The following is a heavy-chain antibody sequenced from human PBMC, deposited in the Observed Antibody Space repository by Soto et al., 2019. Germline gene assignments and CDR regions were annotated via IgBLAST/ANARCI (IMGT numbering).Heavy chain of an antibody. V-gene: IGHV4-39*01. D-gene: IGHD3-22*01. J-gene: IGHJ4*02. CDR3: ARLAYDGNDYDSSGYAIDY. CDR2: IYYSGST. CDR1: GGSISSSSYY. Sequence: KPSETLSLTCTVSGGSISSSSYYWGWIRQPPGKGLEWIGSIYYSGSTYYNPSLKSRVTISVDTSKNQFSLKLSSVTAADTAVYYCARLAYDGNDYDSSGYAIDYWGQGTLVTVSS.